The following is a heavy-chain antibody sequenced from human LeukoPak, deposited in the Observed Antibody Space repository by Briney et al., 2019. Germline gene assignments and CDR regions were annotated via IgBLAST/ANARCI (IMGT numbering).Heavy chain of an antibody. J-gene: IGHJ4*02. CDR3: VRLYYSDSSGYYYLKVKEIVQDY. V-gene: IGHV4-34*01. D-gene: IGHD3-22*01. CDR1: GGSFSGYY. CDR2: IDHSGST. Sequence: SETLSLTCAVYGGSFSGYYWSWIRQPPGKGLEWIGEIDHSGSTNYNPSLKSRVTISLDTSKNQFSLELSSVTAADTAVYYCVRLYYSDSSGYYYLKVKEIVQDYWGQGTLVTVSS.